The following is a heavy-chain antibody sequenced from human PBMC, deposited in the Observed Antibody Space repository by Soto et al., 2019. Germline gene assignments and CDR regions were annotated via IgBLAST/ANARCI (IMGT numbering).Heavy chain of an antibody. CDR2: IYYSGIA. Sequence: SSETLCFTCTVGGDSVTMGNYDGSWIRQPRGKGLEWIGHIYYSGIANYSPSLKSRVTISLDTSNNQFSLKVTSVTAADTAVYYCEMTPVDTYMIYWFDPWGKGTLGTVSS. D-gene: IGHD3-16*01. J-gene: IGHJ5*01. CDR1: GDSVTMGNYD. CDR3: EMTPVDTYMIYWFDP. V-gene: IGHV4-61*01.